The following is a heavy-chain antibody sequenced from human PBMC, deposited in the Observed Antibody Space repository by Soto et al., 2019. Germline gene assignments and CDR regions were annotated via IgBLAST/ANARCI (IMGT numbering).Heavy chain of an antibody. J-gene: IGHJ4*02. D-gene: IGHD3-10*01. Sequence: SETLSLTCTVSGGSISSYYWSWIRQPAGKGLEWIGRIYTSGSTNYNPSLKSRVTMSVDTSKNQFSLKLSSVTAADTAVYYCARDFNMVRGVSLFDYWGQGTLVTVSS. V-gene: IGHV4-4*07. CDR3: ARDFNMVRGVSLFDY. CDR2: IYTSGST. CDR1: GGSISSYY.